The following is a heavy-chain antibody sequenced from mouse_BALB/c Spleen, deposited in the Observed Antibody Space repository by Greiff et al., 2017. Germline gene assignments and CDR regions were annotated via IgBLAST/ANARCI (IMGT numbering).Heavy chain of an antibody. D-gene: IGHD1-1*01. CDR1: GYTFTDYA. V-gene: IGHV1S137*01. Sequence: VKLQESGAELVRPGVSVKISCKGSGYTFTDYAMHWVKQSHAKSLEWIGVISTYYGDASYNQKFKGKATMTVDKSSSTAYMELARLTSEDSAIYYCASCYGSSSYAMDYWGQGTSVTVSS. CDR2: ISTYYGDA. CDR3: ASCYGSSSYAMDY. J-gene: IGHJ4*01.